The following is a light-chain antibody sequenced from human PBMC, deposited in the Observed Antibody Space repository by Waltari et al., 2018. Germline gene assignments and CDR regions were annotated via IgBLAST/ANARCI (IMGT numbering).Light chain of an antibody. CDR1: KLGLTS. V-gene: IGLV3-1*01. CDR2: QTN. J-gene: IGLJ2*01. CDR3: QAWDGSTVL. Sequence: SYALTQPPSVSVSPGQTANIICSGDKLGLTSGWWYQQKPGRSPSLVIYQTNKRPSGIPERFSGSNSGNAATLTISGTQAMDEADYFCQAWDGSTVLFGGGTKLTVL.